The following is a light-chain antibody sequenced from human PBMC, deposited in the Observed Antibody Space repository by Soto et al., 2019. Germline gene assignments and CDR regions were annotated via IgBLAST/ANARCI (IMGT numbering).Light chain of an antibody. CDR3: QQYKNGPPLT. J-gene: IGKJ4*01. V-gene: IGKV3-15*01. CDR2: AAS. CDR1: QSVGSD. Sequence: EIVMTQSPATLSVSPGETATLSCRASQSVGSDLACYQHKPSQAPKLLIVAASIRGAGVPRRCSSGGCGTEFTLPISSLQAEDFAVYYCQQYKNGPPLTFGGGTTVEIK.